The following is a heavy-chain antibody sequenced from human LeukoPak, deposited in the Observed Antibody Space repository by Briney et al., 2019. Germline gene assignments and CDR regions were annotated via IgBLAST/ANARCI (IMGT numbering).Heavy chain of an antibody. Sequence: SETLSLTCAVSGGSISSGGYSWSWIRQPPGKGLEWIGHIYHSGSTYYNPSLKSRVTISVDRSKNQFSLKLSSVTAADTAVYYCARGYGRGGYYYYYGMDVWGKGTTVTVSS. V-gene: IGHV4-30-2*01. CDR2: IYHSGST. D-gene: IGHD4-17*01. J-gene: IGHJ6*04. CDR1: GGSISSGGYS. CDR3: ARGYGRGGYYYYYGMDV.